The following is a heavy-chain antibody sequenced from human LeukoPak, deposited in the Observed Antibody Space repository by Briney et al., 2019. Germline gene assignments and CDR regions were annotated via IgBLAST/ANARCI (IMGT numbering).Heavy chain of an antibody. D-gene: IGHD2-21*02. Sequence: SVKVSCKASGGTFSSYAISWVRQAPGQGLEWMGGIIPIFGTANYAQKFQGRVTITADESTSTAYMELSSLRSEDTAVYYCACGGDSLYYYYGMDVWGQGTAVTVSS. CDR2: IIPIFGTA. CDR3: ACGGDSLYYYYGMDV. V-gene: IGHV1-69*13. CDR1: GGTFSSYA. J-gene: IGHJ6*02.